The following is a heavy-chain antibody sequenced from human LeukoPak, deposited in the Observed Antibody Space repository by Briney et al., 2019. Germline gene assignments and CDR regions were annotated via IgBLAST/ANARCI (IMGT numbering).Heavy chain of an antibody. D-gene: IGHD5-24*01. J-gene: IGHJ4*02. CDR3: ASLDGYNYY. CDR2: ISSSGGTI. V-gene: IGHV3-48*04. CDR1: GFTFSNYS. Sequence: PGGSLRLSCAASGFTFSNYSMNWVRQAPGKGLEWVSYISSSGGTIYYADSVKGRFTISRDNAKNSLYLQMNSLRAEDTAVYYCASLDGYNYYWGQGTLVTVSS.